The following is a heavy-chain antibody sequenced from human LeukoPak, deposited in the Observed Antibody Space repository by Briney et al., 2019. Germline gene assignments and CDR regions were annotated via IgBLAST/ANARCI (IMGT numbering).Heavy chain of an antibody. V-gene: IGHV4-34*01. J-gene: IGHJ5*02. CDR1: GGSFRGYY. D-gene: IGHD2-2*02. CDR3: ARDRGGYCSSTSCHTFDP. CDR2: INHSGST. Sequence: SETLSLTCAVYGGSFRGYYWSWIRQPPGKGLEWIGEINHSGSTNYNPSLKSRVTISVDTSKNQFSLKLSSVTAADTAVYYCARDRGGYCSSTSCHTFDPWGQGTLVTVSS.